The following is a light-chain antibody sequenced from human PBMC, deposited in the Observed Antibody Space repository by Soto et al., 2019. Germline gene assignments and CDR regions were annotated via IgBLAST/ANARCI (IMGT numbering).Light chain of an antibody. J-gene: IGKJ2*03. V-gene: IGKV3-20*01. Sequence: DTVLTQSPGTLSLSPGERATLSCRASQGVTSRYLAWYQQKPGQAPSLLIYGASNRAAGIPDRFSGSGSGTVFTLTISRLGPEDFAVYFCQQYGSPPFSFGQGTK. CDR2: GAS. CDR1: QGVTSRY. CDR3: QQYGSPPFS.